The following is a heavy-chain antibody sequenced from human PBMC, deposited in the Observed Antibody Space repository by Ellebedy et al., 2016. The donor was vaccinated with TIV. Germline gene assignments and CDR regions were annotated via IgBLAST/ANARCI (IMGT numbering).Heavy chain of an antibody. CDR1: DGSISSSGYY. D-gene: IGHD1-26*01. Sequence: MPSETLSLTCTVSDGSISSSGYYWGGIRQPPGKGQELLGEVGPSGASQYNPSLKSLVTISVDTSRTQFSLRLTSVTAADTSMYYCARGLVWGATTPFDSWGQGTLVTVSS. J-gene: IGHJ4*02. CDR2: VGPSGAS. CDR3: ARGLVWGATTPFDS. V-gene: IGHV4-39*07.